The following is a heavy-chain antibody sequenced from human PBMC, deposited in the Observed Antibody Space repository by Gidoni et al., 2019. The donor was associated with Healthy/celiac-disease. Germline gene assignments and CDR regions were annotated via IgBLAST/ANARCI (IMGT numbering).Heavy chain of an antibody. J-gene: IGHJ6*02. CDR3: AKEFYYYYGMDV. CDR2: ISYDGSNK. CDR1: GFTFSSYG. V-gene: IGHV3-30*18. Sequence: QVQLVASGGGVVQPGRSLRLSCAASGFTFSSYGMHWVRQAPGKGLEWVAVISYDGSNKYYADSVKGRFTISRDNSKNTLYLQMNSLRAEDTAVYYCAKEFYYYYGMDVWGQGTTVTVSS.